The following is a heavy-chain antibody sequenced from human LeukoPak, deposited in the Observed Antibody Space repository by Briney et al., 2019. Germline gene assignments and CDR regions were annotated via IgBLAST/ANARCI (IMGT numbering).Heavy chain of an antibody. CDR3: ARAIDSYYYDSSGYSPGY. J-gene: IGHJ4*02. D-gene: IGHD3-22*01. Sequence: ASVKVSCKASGYTFTSYGISWVRQAPGQGLEWMGWISAYNGNTNYAQKLQGRVTMTTDTSTSTAYMELRSLRSDDTAVYYCARAIDSYYYDSSGYSPGYWGQGTLVTVSS. V-gene: IGHV1-18*01. CDR2: ISAYNGNT. CDR1: GYTFTSYG.